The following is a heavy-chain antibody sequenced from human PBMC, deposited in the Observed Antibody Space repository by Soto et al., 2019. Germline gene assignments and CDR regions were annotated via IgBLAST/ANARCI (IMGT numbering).Heavy chain of an antibody. J-gene: IGHJ3*02. CDR1: GASISNDNW. CDR3: AKDLGIAVSAKRAFDI. CDR2: IYHSGST. Sequence: SETLSLTCDVSGASISNDNWWSWVRQPPGKGLEWIGEIYHSGSTNYNPSLKSRVTISVDKSKNQFSLKLSSVTAADTAVYYCAKDLGIAVSAKRAFDIWGQGTMVTVSS. D-gene: IGHD6-19*01. V-gene: IGHV4-4*02.